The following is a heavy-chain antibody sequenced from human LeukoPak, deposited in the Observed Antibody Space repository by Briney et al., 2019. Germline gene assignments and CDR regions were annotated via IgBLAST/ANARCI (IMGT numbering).Heavy chain of an antibody. CDR2: IKSDGSST. CDR1: GFTFSSYW. Sequence: GGSLRLSCAASGFTFSSYWMHWLRLARGKGLVWVSHIKSDGSSTSYADSVKGRFTISRDNAKDTLYLQMNSLRAEDTAVYYCARSSPPYYYDSSVYYGFDIWGQGTMVTVSS. CDR3: ARSSPPYYYDSSVYYGFDI. J-gene: IGHJ3*02. D-gene: IGHD3-22*01. V-gene: IGHV3-74*01.